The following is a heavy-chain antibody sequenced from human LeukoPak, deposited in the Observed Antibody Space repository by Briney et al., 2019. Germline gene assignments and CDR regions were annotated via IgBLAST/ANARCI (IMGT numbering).Heavy chain of an antibody. Sequence: GGSLRLSCAASGFTFGSYGMHWVRQAPGKGLEWVAVIWYDGSNKYYADSVKGRFTISRDNSKNTLYLQMNSLRAEDTAVYYCARDRGGVDSSGYYNGDFDYWGQGTLVTVSS. CDR3: ARDRGGVDSSGYYNGDFDY. CDR1: GFTFGSYG. V-gene: IGHV3-33*01. D-gene: IGHD3-22*01. J-gene: IGHJ4*02. CDR2: IWYDGSNK.